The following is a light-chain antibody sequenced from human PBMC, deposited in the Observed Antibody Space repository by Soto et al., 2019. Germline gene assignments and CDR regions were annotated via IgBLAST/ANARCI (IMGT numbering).Light chain of an antibody. Sequence: IVLTQSPATLSLSPGDRATLACRASQYLXTYLAWYQQKPGQAPRIFXDATFNMASDGPARLSGSGSATVFTLTITNVAPDDSAIYYCQQRSSGTRTFGGGTKVDIK. CDR1: QYLXTY. V-gene: IGKV3-11*01. CDR3: QQRSSGTRT. CDR2: ATF. J-gene: IGKJ4*02.